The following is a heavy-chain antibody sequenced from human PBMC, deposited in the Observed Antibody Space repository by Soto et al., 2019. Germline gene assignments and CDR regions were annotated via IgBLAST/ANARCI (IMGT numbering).Heavy chain of an antibody. V-gene: IGHV3-7*01. CDR3: ASGPN. Sequence: EVHLVESGGGWVQPGGSLRLSCAASGFTFSSSWMSWVRQAPGKGLEWVATVNQDGGETYYVDSVKGRFSISRDNANRYLFLQMDNLRVEDTAVYYCASGPNWGQGTQVTVSS. CDR1: GFTFSSSW. CDR2: VNQDGGET. J-gene: IGHJ4*02.